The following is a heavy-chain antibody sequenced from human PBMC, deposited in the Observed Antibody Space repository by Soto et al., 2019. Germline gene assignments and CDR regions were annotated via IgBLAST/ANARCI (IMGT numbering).Heavy chain of an antibody. CDR2: ISWNSGSI. CDR1: GFTFDDYA. J-gene: IGHJ5*02. Sequence: EVQLVESGGGLVQPGRSLRLSCAASGFTFDDYAMHWVRQAPGKGLEWVSGISWNSGSIGYADSVKGRFTISRDNAKNSLYPQMNSLRAEDTALYYCAKDIGCSGGSCNGGFDPWGQGTLVTVSS. V-gene: IGHV3-9*01. D-gene: IGHD2-15*01. CDR3: AKDIGCSGGSCNGGFDP.